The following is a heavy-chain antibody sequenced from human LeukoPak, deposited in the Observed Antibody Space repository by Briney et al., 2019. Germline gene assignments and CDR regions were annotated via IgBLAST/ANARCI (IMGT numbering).Heavy chain of an antibody. J-gene: IGHJ4*02. CDR1: GFTFNNYA. CDR3: AKAKTQAMVLPGNY. CDR2: ISGSGDTT. D-gene: IGHD5-18*01. V-gene: IGHV3-23*01. Sequence: GGSLRLACAASGFTFNNYAMNWFRQAPGKGLEGVSTISGSGDTTYYADSVKGRFTISRDNSKNTLYLQMNSLRAEDTAVYYCAKAKTQAMVLPGNYWGQGTLVTVSS.